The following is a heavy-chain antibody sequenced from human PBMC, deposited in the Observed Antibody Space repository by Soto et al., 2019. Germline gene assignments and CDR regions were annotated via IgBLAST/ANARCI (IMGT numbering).Heavy chain of an antibody. V-gene: IGHV4-59*08. D-gene: IGHD6-6*01. CDR1: GGSISSYY. J-gene: IGHJ6*03. Sequence: PSETLSLTCTVSGGSISSYYWSWIRQPPGKGLEWIGYIYYSGSTNYNPSLKSRVTISVDTSKNQFSLKLSSVTAADTAVYYFSRCVREYSSSSYNYYYYYYMEVWGKGTTVTVSS. CDR2: IYYSGST. CDR3: SRCVREYSSSSYNYYYYYYMEV.